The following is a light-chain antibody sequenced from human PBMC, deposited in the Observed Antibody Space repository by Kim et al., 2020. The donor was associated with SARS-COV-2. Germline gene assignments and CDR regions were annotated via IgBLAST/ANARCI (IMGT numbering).Light chain of an antibody. CDR3: QSFDSSLSALL. V-gene: IGLV1-40*01. CDR1: SSNIGASFD. J-gene: IGLJ2*01. Sequence: QSVLTQPPSVSGAPGQRITISCTGSSSNIGASFDVHWYQQLPGPAPKLLRYRNNNRPSGVPDRFSASRSRTSASLSITGLQPEDEAVYYCQSFDSSLSALLFGGGTKVTVL. CDR2: RNN.